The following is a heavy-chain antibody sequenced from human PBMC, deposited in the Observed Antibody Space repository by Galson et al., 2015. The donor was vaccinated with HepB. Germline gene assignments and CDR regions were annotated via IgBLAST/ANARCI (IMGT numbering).Heavy chain of an antibody. V-gene: IGHV4-34*01. J-gene: IGHJ5*02. CDR2: INHSGST. Sequence: SETLSLTCAVYGGSFSGYYWSWIRQPPGKGLEWIGEINHSGSTNYNPSLKSRVTISVDTSKNQFSLKLSSVTAADTAVYYCASGFRARPKLKKVWFDPWGQGTLVTVSS. CDR3: ASGFRARPKLKKVWFDP. CDR1: GGSFSGYY. D-gene: IGHD6-6*01.